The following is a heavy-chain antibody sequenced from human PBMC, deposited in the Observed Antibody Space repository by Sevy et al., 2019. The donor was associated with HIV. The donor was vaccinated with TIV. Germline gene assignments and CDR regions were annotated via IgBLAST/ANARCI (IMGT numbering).Heavy chain of an antibody. V-gene: IGHV3-23*01. D-gene: IGHD3-3*01. Sequence: GGSLRLSCAASGFTFSTYAMTWVRQAPGKGVQWVSVISGSGGSTYYADSVKGRFTISRDNSKNTMYLQMNSLRAEDTAVYYCARRPDFGVVIPTGVMDVWGQGTTVTVSS. CDR2: ISGSGGST. CDR1: GFTFSTYA. J-gene: IGHJ6*02. CDR3: ARRPDFGVVIPTGVMDV.